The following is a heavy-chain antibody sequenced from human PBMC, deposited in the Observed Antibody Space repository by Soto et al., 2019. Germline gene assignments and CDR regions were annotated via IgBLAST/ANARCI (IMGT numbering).Heavy chain of an antibody. V-gene: IGHV1-18*04. J-gene: IGHJ5*02. Sequence: ASVKVSCKASGYTFTGSDITWVRQAPGQGLEWMGWISAYNGNTNVPQNLQGRVILTTDTSADTAYMELRSLRSDDTAMYYCARVRSPGHPPYNWFDPWGQGTLVTVSS. CDR3: ARVRSPGHPPYNWFDP. CDR2: ISAYNGNT. CDR1: GYTFTGSD.